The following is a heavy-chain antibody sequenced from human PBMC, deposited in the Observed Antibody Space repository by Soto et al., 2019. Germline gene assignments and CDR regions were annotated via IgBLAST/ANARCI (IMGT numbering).Heavy chain of an antibody. CDR2: ISGSGGST. J-gene: IGHJ4*02. CDR1: GFTFSSYA. V-gene: IGHV3-23*01. CDR3: AKFQTPWVVVTAIFDY. Sequence: GGSLRLSCAASGFTFSSYAMSWVRQAPGKGLEWVSAISGSGGSTYYADSVKGRFTISRDNSKNTLYLQMNSLRAEDTAVYYCAKFQTPWVVVTAIFDYWGQGTLVTVSS. D-gene: IGHD2-21*02.